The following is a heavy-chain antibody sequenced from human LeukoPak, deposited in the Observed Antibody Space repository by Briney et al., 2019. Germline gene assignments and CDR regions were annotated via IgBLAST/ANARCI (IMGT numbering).Heavy chain of an antibody. D-gene: IGHD6-19*01. J-gene: IGHJ5*02. CDR3: ARQGRIAVAGRGFDP. V-gene: IGHV4-39*01. Sequence: SETLSLTCTVSGGSISSSSYYWGWIRQPPGKGLEWIGSIYYSGSTYYNPSLKSRVTISVDTSKNQFSLKLSSVTAADTAVYYCARQGRIAVAGRGFDPWGQGTLVTVSS. CDR2: IYYSGST. CDR1: GGSISSSSYY.